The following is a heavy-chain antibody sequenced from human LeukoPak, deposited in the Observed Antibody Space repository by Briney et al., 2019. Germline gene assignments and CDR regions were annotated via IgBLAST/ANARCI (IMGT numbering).Heavy chain of an antibody. Sequence: GGSLRLSCAASGFTFSTYYITWVRQAPGKRLECVSVIYSGASTYYADSVKGRFTVSRDNSKNTLYLQMNSLRAEDTAMYYCARGLGYCTSTTCLLPFDYWGHGPLVTVSS. V-gene: IGHV3-53*01. D-gene: IGHD2-2*01. CDR3: ARGLGYCTSTTCLLPFDY. CDR2: IYSGAST. J-gene: IGHJ4*01. CDR1: GFTFSTYY.